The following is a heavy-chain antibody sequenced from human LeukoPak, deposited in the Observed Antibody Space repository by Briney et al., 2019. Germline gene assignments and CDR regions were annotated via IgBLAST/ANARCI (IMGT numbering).Heavy chain of an antibody. J-gene: IGHJ2*01. Sequence: GGSLRLSCAASGFTFSSYEMNWVRQAPGKGLEWVSYISSSGSTIYYADSVKGRFTISRDNAKNSLYLQMNSLRAEDTAVYYCARTPTVGYYWYFDLWGRGTLVTVSS. CDR3: ARTPTVGYYWYFDL. CDR2: ISSSGSTI. D-gene: IGHD1-26*01. V-gene: IGHV3-48*03. CDR1: GFTFSSYE.